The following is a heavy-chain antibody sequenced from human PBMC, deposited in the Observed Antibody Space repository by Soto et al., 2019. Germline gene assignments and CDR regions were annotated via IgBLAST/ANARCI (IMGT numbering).Heavy chain of an antibody. V-gene: IGHV5-51*01. CDR2: IYPVDSDT. CDR3: ARGSTAYYFDY. CDR1: GYSFTSYW. J-gene: IGHJ4*02. D-gene: IGHD2-21*02. Sequence: PGESLKISCKGSGYSFTSYWIGWVRQMPGKGLEWMGMIYPVDSDTRYSPSFQGQVTISADKSITTAYLQWSSLKASDTAIYYCARGSTAYYFDYWGPGTQVTVSS.